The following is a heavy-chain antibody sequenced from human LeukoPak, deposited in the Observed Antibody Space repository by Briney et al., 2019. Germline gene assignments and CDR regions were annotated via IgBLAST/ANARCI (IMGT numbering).Heavy chain of an antibody. J-gene: IGHJ4*02. Sequence: GGSKRLSCAASGFIFSDYYMTWIRQAPGKGLEWLSYISGSGSDTNYADSVKGRFTTSRDNAKNSLYLQMNSLRAEDTAVYYCARVGSIAAAVTPDYWGQGTLVTDSP. CDR2: ISGSGSDT. V-gene: IGHV3-11*06. CDR1: GFIFSDYY. CDR3: ARVGSIAAAVTPDY. D-gene: IGHD6-13*01.